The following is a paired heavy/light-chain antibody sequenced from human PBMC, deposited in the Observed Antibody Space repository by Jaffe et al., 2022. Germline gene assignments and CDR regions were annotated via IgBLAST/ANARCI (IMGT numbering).Light chain of an antibody. CDR2: KVS. Sequence: VVLTQSPLSLPVTLGQPASISCRSSQSLVYSDGNTYLNWFHQRPGQSPRRLIYKVSDRDSGVPDRFSGSGSGTDFVLKISRVEAEDVGVYYCMQATHWPLTFGQGTRLEIK. CDR3: MQATHWPLT. CDR1: QSLVYSDGNTY. V-gene: IGKV2-30*01. J-gene: IGKJ5*01.
Heavy chain of an antibody. CDR2: IKEDGSWM. Sequence: EVQLVESGGGLVQPGGSLRLSCVASGFSFSDYSMSWVRLPSGKGLEWVAHIKEDGSWMFFGDSVRGRFTISRDNAQNSVYLQMNSLRAEDTGVYYCVRDESWIPNYRFDYWGQGIQVTVSS. D-gene: IGHD5-18*01. CDR1: GFSFSDYS. V-gene: IGHV3-7*01. CDR3: VRDESWIPNYRFDY. J-gene: IGHJ4*02.